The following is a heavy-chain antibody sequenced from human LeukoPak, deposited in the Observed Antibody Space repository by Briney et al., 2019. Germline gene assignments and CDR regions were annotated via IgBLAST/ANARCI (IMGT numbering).Heavy chain of an antibody. J-gene: IGHJ4*02. D-gene: IGHD2-2*01. CDR1: GCSISSSSYY. Sequence: VKPSETLSLTCTVSGCSISSSSYYWGWIRQPPGKGLEWIGSIYYSGSTYYNPSLKSRVTISVDTSKNQFSLKLSSVTAADTAVYYCATLGYCSSTSCSAFDYWGQGTLVTVSS. CDR2: IYYSGST. CDR3: ATLGYCSSTSCSAFDY. V-gene: IGHV4-39*01.